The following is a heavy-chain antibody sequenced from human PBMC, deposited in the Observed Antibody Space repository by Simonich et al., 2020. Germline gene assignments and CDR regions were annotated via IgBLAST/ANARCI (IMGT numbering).Heavy chain of an antibody. CDR2: CNPNSGGT. CDR3: ARELKGVPVGWGSQIDI. Sequence: QVQLVQSGPEVKKPGAAVKVSCTAAGYTLTGYYMLWVGQAPGQGLEWMGRCNPNSGGTNYAQKFQCRVTMTRDTSISTAYMELSRLRSDDTAVYYCARELKGVPVGWGSQIDIWGQGTMVTVSS. D-gene: IGHD6-19*01. J-gene: IGHJ3*02. CDR1: GYTLTGYY. V-gene: IGHV1-2*06.